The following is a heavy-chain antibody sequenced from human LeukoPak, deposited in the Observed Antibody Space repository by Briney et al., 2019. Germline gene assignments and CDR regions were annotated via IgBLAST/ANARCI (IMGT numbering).Heavy chain of an antibody. Sequence: SETLSLTCTVSGGSISSSSYYRGWIRQPPGKGLEWIGSIYYSGSTYYNPSLKSRVTISVDTSKNQFSLKLSSVTAADTAVYYCASVCIAEWYWFDPWGQGTLVTVSS. D-gene: IGHD6-13*01. CDR2: IYYSGST. CDR1: GGSISSSSYY. V-gene: IGHV4-39*01. CDR3: ASVCIAEWYWFDP. J-gene: IGHJ5*02.